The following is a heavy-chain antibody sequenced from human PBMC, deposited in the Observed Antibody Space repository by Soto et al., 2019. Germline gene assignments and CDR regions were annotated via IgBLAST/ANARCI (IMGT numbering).Heavy chain of an antibody. D-gene: IGHD6-13*01. CDR3: ARGPYSSSWYYYYYYMDV. CDR1: GGSFSGYY. J-gene: IGHJ6*03. V-gene: IGHV4-34*01. Sequence: SETLSLTCAVYGGSFSGYYWSWIRQPPGKGLEWIGEINHSGSTNYNPSLKSRVTISVDTSKNQFSLKLSSVTAADTAVYYRARGPYSSSWYYYYYYMDVWGKGTTVTVSS. CDR2: INHSGST.